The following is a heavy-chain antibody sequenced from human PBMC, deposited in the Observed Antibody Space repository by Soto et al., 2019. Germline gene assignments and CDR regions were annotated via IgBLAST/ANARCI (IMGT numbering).Heavy chain of an antibody. CDR3: GRNAIFARGVPDVY. D-gene: IGHD3-10*01. Sequence: GGSLRLSCAASGFTFSGYWMHWVRRAPGKGLEWVSRIKSDGSGTTYADSVKGRFSISRDNAKNTVYLQMDSLRVEDTAVYYCGRNAIFARGVPDVYWGQGTPVTVSS. CDR1: GFTFSGYW. CDR2: IKSDGSGT. J-gene: IGHJ4*02. V-gene: IGHV3-74*03.